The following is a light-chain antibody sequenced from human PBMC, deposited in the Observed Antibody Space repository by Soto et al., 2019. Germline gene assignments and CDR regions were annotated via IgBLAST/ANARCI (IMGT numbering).Light chain of an antibody. J-gene: IGKJ1*01. V-gene: IGKV3-20*01. CDR1: QSVSSNS. CDR2: GAS. Sequence: EIVLTQSPGTPSLSPGESATLSCRASQSVSSNSLAWYQQKPGQAPRLLIYGASNRATGIPDRFSGSGSGTGFTLTFSSLEPEDFAVYYCPQPWTHGQGTTVEIK. CDR3: PQPWT.